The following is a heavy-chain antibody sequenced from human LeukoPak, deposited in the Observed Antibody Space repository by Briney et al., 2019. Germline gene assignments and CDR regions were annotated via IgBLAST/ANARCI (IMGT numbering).Heavy chain of an antibody. V-gene: IGHV1-8*03. CDR3: ARNPYYYDSSGYYYVDAFDI. CDR2: MNPNSGNT. D-gene: IGHD3-22*01. CDR1: GYTFTSYD. J-gene: IGHJ3*02. Sequence: ASVKVSCKASGYTFTSYDINWVRQATGQGLEWMGWMNPNSGNTGYAQKFPGRVTIIRNTSISTAYMELSSLRSEDTAVYYCARNPYYYDSSGYYYVDAFDIWGQGTMVTVSS.